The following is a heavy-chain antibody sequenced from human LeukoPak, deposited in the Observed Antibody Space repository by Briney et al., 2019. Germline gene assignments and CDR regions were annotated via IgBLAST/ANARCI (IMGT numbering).Heavy chain of an antibody. J-gene: IGHJ5*02. CDR1: GFTFSSYS. D-gene: IGHD6-13*01. V-gene: IGHV3-21*01. Sequence: PGGSLRLSCAASGFTFSSYSMNWVRQAPGKGLEWVSSISSSSSYIYYADSVKGRLTISRDNAKNSLYLQMNSLRAEDTAVYYCARGKAAAGNWFDPWGQGTLVTVSS. CDR2: ISSSSSYI. CDR3: ARGKAAAGNWFDP.